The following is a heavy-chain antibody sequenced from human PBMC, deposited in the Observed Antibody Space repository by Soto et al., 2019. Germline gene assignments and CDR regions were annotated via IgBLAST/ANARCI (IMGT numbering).Heavy chain of an antibody. CDR3: AWGMWLGYYHYGMHC. D-gene: IGHD6-19*01. CDR1: GGTFSSYA. V-gene: IGHV1-69*13. J-gene: IGHJ6*02. Sequence: SVKVSCKASGGTFSSYAISWVRQAPGQGLEWMGGIIPIFGTANYAQKFQGRVTITADESTSTAYMELSSLRSEDTAVYYCAWGMWLGYYHYGMHCWCQATMVTLPS. CDR2: IIPIFGTA.